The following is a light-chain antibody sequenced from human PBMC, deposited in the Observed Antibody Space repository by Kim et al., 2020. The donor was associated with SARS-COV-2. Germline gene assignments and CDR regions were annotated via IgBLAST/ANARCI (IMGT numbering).Light chain of an antibody. Sequence: GAPGQTSSIICSGDKLGYKYACWYQQKPGQSPVLVIYQDSKRPSEIPERFSGSNSGNTATLTISGTQAMDEADYYCQAWDSSTVVFGGGTKVTVL. CDR3: QAWDSSTVV. CDR1: KLGYKY. CDR2: QDS. J-gene: IGLJ2*01. V-gene: IGLV3-1*01.